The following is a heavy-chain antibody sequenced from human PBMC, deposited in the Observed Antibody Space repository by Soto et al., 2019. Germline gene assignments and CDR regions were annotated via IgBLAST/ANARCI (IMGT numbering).Heavy chain of an antibody. CDR3: ARHPTIAELMVYATHYFDH. Sequence: QLQLQESGPGLVKPSETLSLTCTVSGGSISSTTYYWGWIRQPPGKGLEWIGSIYYTGSTHYNTALKSRVTISVDTSKNQCSLKLSSVTAADTAVYYCARHPTIAELMVYATHYFDHWGQGTLVTVSS. D-gene: IGHD2-8*01. V-gene: IGHV4-39*01. J-gene: IGHJ4*02. CDR1: GGSISSTTYY. CDR2: IYYTGST.